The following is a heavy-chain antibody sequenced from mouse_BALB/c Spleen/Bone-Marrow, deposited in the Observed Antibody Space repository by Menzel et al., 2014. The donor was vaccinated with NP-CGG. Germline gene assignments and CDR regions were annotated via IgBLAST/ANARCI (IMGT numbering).Heavy chain of an antibody. CDR3: ARGVWYHAMDY. Sequence: EVKLMESGGGLVQPGVSRKLSCAASGFTFSSFGMHWVRQAPEKGLEWVAYISSGSSTIYYADTVKGRFTISRDNPKNTLFLQMTSLRSEDTAMYYCARGVWYHAMDYWGQGTSVTVSS. V-gene: IGHV5-17*02. J-gene: IGHJ4*01. D-gene: IGHD2-10*02. CDR2: ISSGSSTI. CDR1: GFTFSSFG.